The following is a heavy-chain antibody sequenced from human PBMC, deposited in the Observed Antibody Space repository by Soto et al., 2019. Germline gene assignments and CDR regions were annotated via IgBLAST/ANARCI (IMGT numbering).Heavy chain of an antibody. J-gene: IGHJ4*02. CDR2: INHDGSEK. CDR1: GFTFSAFR. Sequence: PGGSLRLSCAASGFTFSAFRMTWVRQAPGRGLEWVATINHDGSEKYYVDSVTGRFTISRDNAKSSLYLQMNSLRAEDTAVYYCMRDRNWSPHWGQGTQVTVSS. CDR3: MRDRNWSPH. V-gene: IGHV3-7*01.